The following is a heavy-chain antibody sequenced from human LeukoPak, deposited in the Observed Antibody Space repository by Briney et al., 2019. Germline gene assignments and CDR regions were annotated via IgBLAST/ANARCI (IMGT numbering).Heavy chain of an antibody. V-gene: IGHV3-53*05. CDR3: ARDASLHYGMDV. J-gene: IGHJ6*04. Sequence: GGSLRLSCAASGFTVSSNYMSWVRQAPGKGLEWVSVIYSGGSTYYADSVKGRFTISRDNSENTLYLQMNSLRAEDTAVYYCARDASLHYGMDVWGKGTTVTVSS. CDR1: GFTVSSNY. CDR2: IYSGGST. D-gene: IGHD3-10*01.